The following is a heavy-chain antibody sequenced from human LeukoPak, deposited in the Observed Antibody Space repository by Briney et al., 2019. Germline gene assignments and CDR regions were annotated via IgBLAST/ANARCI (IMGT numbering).Heavy chain of an antibody. CDR3: ARDGNCSGGSSYSD. CDR2: IYYSGST. CDR1: GGSISSYY. D-gene: IGHD2-15*01. V-gene: IGHV4-59*01. Sequence: SETLSLTCTVSGGSISSYYWSWIRQPPGRGLEWVGYIYYSGSTKYNPSLLSRVTISVDTSKNQFSLKLSSVTAADTAVYYCARDGNCSGGSSYSDWGQGTLVTVSS. J-gene: IGHJ4*02.